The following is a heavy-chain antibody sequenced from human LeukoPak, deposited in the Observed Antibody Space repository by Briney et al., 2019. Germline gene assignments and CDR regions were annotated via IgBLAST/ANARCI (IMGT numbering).Heavy chain of an antibody. CDR1: GGSISSYY. J-gene: IGHJ6*03. Sequence: SETLSLTCTVSGGSISSYYWSWIRQPPGKGLEWIGYIYYSGSTNYNPSLKSRVTISVDTSKNQFSLKLSSVTAADTAVYYCARVRESVIDAYYFYYYMDVWGKGTTVTVSS. CDR2: IYYSGST. D-gene: IGHD2/OR15-2a*01. V-gene: IGHV4-59*01. CDR3: ARVRESVIDAYYFYYYMDV.